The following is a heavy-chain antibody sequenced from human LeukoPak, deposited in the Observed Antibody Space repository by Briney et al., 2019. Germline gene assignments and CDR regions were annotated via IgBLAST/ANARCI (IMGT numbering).Heavy chain of an antibody. CDR1: GYTFTGYY. CDR3: ARDGGHSSGWYELPPKPPPLTKLETVEHAFDI. D-gene: IGHD6-19*01. Sequence: ASVKVSCKASGYTFTGYYMHWVRQAPGQRLEWMGWINAGNGNTKYSQEFQGRVTITRDTSASTAYMELSSLRSEDMAVYYCARDGGHSSGWYELPPKPPPLTKLETVEHAFDIWGQGTMVTVSS. J-gene: IGHJ3*02. V-gene: IGHV1-3*03. CDR2: INAGNGNT.